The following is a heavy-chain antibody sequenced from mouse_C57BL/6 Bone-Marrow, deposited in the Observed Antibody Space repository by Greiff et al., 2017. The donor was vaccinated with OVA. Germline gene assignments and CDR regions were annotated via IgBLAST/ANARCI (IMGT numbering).Heavy chain of an antibody. Sequence: QVQLQQSGAELVRPGASVKLSCKASGYTFTDYYINWVKQRPGQGLEWIARIYPGSGNTYYNEKFKGKATLTAEKSSSTAYMQLSSLTSEDSAVYFCARAYYYGSSHDAMDYWGQGTSVTVSS. J-gene: IGHJ4*01. CDR3: ARAYYYGSSHDAMDY. CDR2: IYPGSGNT. D-gene: IGHD1-1*01. CDR1: GYTFTDYY. V-gene: IGHV1-76*01.